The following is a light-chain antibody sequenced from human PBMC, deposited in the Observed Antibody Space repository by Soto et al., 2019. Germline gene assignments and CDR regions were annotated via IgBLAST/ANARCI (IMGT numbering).Light chain of an antibody. V-gene: IGLV4-60*02. J-gene: IGLJ2*01. CDR1: SGHSSYI. Sequence: QPVLTQSSSASASLGSSVKLTCTLSSGHSSYIIAWHQQQPGKAPRYLMKLEVSGSYNKGIGVPDRFSGSSSGADRYLTISNLQFEDEADYYCETWDNNILVFGGGTKVTVL. CDR2: LEVSGSY. CDR3: ETWDNNILV.